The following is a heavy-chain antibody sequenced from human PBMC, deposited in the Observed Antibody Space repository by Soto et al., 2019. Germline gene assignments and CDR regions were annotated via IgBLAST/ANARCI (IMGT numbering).Heavy chain of an antibody. CDR1: GFTISSYG. J-gene: IGHJ6*02. Sequence: QVQLVESGGGVVQPGRSLRLSCAASGFTISSYGMHWVRQAPGKGLEWVAVISYDGSNKYYADSVKGRFTISRDNSKNTLYLQMNSLRVEDTAVYYCAKDLLRPGRAYGMDVWGQGTTVTVSS. CDR2: ISYDGSNK. V-gene: IGHV3-30*18. CDR3: AKDLLRPGRAYGMDV.